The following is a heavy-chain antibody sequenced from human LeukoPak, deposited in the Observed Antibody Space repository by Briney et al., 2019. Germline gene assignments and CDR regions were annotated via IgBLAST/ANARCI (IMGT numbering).Heavy chain of an antibody. CDR1: GDSISSSRYY. CDR2: IYYTGST. D-gene: IGHD3-10*01. J-gene: IGHJ4*02. Sequence: SETLSLTCSVSGDSISSSRYYWGWIRQPPGKGLEWTGSIYYTGSTYHNPSLKSRVTISVDTSKNQFSLKLTSVTAADTAVYYCARTYYFGSGSYHFDYWGQGTLVTVSS. V-gene: IGHV4-39*07. CDR3: ARTYYFGSGSYHFDY.